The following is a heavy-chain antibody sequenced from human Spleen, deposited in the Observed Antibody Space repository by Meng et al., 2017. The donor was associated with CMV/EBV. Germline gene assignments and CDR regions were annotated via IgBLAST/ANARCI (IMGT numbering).Heavy chain of an antibody. CDR2: IYYRGSK. CDR1: RAAVPDNCYY. D-gene: IGHD3-10*01. CDR3: ARQWFRELPFDY. V-gene: IGHV4-39*01. Sequence: VFRAAVPDNCYYWGGLLKPQVEGLAWMATIYYRGSKYDNPSLKSRVTISVDTSKNQFSLTLSSVTAADTAVYYCARQWFRELPFDYWGQGPLVTVSS. J-gene: IGHJ4*02.